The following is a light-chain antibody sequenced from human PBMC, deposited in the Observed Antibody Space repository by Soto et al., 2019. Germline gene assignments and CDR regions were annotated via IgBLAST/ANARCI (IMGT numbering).Light chain of an antibody. CDR1: QSISNY. CDR3: QQYNSYST. Sequence: IHSIYSQSSLSVSVGERERITCRASQSISNYFAWYQQKPEKAPQLLIYAAYTSQSGLPSRFSGSASGTEFTITISRLQPDDFATYYCQQYNSYSTFGQGTKVDIK. CDR2: AAY. J-gene: IGKJ1*01. V-gene: IGKV1-27*01.